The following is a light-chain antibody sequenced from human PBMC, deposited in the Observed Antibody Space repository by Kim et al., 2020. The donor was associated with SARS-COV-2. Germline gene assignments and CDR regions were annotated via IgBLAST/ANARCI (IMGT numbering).Light chain of an antibody. CDR1: QSVSSH. V-gene: IGKV3-15*01. CDR3: QHPGT. CDR2: GAS. J-gene: IGKJ1*01. Sequence: ATLSVSPGESAPLACRASQSVSSHLAWYQQKPGQPPRLLIYGASTRATGIPARFSGSGSGTEFTLTISSLQSEDFAVYYCQHPGTFGQGTKVDIK.